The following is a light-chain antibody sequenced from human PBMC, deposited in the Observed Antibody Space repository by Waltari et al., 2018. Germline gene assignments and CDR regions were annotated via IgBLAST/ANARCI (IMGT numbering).Light chain of an antibody. Sequence: SHVLTQPPSLSASPGQTATITCSGDRLGQKYTYWYQQKPGQSPLLVIYEETKRPPGYHERFSGSNSGNTATLTISGTHGLDEADYYCQAWESSTADVVFGGGTKLTVL. J-gene: IGLJ2*01. CDR1: RLGQKY. CDR3: QAWESSTADVV. CDR2: EET. V-gene: IGLV3-1*01.